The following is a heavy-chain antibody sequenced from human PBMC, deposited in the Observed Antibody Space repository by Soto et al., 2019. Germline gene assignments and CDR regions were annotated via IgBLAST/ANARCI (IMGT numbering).Heavy chain of an antibody. J-gene: IGHJ4*02. CDR2: IFSSGSA. V-gene: IGHV4-4*07. CDR1: GGSINTFY. Sequence: SETLSLTCTVSGGSINTFYWSWVRQPAGKGLEWIGRIFSSGSASFNPSLESRVAMPVDTSKNHFSLNLSSVTAADMAVYYCAREGSYSAYNFAHGIQLWSFDFWGQGALVTVSS. CDR3: AREGSYSAYNFAHGIQLWSFDF. D-gene: IGHD5-12*01.